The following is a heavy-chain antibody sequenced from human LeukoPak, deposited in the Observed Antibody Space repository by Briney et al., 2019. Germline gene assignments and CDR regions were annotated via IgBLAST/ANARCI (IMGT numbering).Heavy chain of an antibody. V-gene: IGHV3-30*18. J-gene: IGHJ3*01. D-gene: IGHD2-21*02. CDR3: AKGMCGADCFDAFHV. Sequence: GGSLRLSCAASGLTCSSCAMSWVRQAPGKGLEWVAVISYDGSKKYYADSVKGRFTISRDNSKKTLYLQMNSLRVEDTAVYYCAKGMCGADCFDAFHVWGQGTMVTVSS. CDR1: GLTCSSCA. CDR2: ISYDGSKK.